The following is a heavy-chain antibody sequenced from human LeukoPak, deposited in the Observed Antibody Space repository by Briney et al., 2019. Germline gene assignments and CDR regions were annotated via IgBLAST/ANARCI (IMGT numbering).Heavy chain of an antibody. J-gene: IGHJ4*02. CDR1: GFTLSTYA. CDR2: ISYDGTDT. D-gene: IGHD3-16*01. Sequence: HPGGSLRLSCAASGFTLSTYAMHWVRQAPGKGLEWVAVISYDGTDTYYADSVKGRFTISRDTSKNSLYLQMNSLRPEDTAVFYCARIRGGPIDYWGQGTLVTVSS. V-gene: IGHV3-30-3*01. CDR3: ARIRGGPIDY.